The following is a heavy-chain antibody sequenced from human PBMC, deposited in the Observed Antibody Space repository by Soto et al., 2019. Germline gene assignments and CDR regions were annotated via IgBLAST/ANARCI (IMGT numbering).Heavy chain of an antibody. J-gene: IGHJ6*02. V-gene: IGHV3-30*18. Sequence: PGGSLRLSCAASGFTFSSYGMHWVRQAPGKGLEWVAVISYDGSNKYYADSVKGRFTISRDNSKNTLYLQMNSLRAEDTAVYYCAKEEGYEWLRLGHYYYYGMDVWGQGTTVTVSS. CDR3: AKEEGYEWLRLGHYYYYGMDV. CDR1: GFTFSSYG. D-gene: IGHD5-12*01. CDR2: ISYDGSNK.